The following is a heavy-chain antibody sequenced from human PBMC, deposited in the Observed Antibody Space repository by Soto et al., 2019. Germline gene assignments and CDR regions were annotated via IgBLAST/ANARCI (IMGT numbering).Heavy chain of an antibody. J-gene: IGHJ4*02. Sequence: GGSLRLSCATSGFTFSDAWMSWVRQAPGREMEWVGRIKKKKEGGTTDYAAPVKGRLTISRDDSKNTLYLRMNSLKTEDTAVYYCTTGLSNGYYNFDYWGQGTPVTVSS. V-gene: IGHV3-15*01. D-gene: IGHD3-22*01. CDR2: IKKKKEGGTT. CDR1: GFTFSDAW. CDR3: TTGLSNGYYNFDY.